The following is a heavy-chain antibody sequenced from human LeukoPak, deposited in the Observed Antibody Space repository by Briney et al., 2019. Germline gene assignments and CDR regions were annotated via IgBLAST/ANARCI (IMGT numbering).Heavy chain of an antibody. CDR2: INPNSGGT. J-gene: IGHJ4*02. CDR1: GYTLTGYY. V-gene: IGHV1-2*06. CDR3: AGFTAMVPDYFDY. Sequence: ASVKVSCKASGYTLTGYYMHWVRQAPGQGLEWMGRINPNSGGTNYAQKFQGRVTMTRDTSISTAYMELSRLRSDDTAVYYCAGFTAMVPDYFDYWGQGTLVTVSS. D-gene: IGHD5-18*01.